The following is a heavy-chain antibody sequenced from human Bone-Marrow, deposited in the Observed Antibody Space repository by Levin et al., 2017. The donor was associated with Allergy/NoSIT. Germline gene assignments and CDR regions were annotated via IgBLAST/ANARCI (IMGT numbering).Heavy chain of an antibody. Sequence: GGSLRLSCAASGITVGNNYMSWVRQTPGKRLEWVAVIYSVGSTYYADSVKGRFTISRDSVKNTVYLQMNTLRGEDTAVYDCARAANGIYWGQGTLVTVSS. V-gene: IGHV3-66*01. CDR2: IYSVGST. J-gene: IGHJ4*02. D-gene: IGHD1-1*01. CDR3: ARAANGIY. CDR1: GITVGNNY.